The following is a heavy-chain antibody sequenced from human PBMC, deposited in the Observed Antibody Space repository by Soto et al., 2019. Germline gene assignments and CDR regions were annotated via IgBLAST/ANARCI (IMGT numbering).Heavy chain of an antibody. V-gene: IGHV4-59*01. J-gene: IGHJ5*02. CDR2: IYYSGST. CDR3: ARDRGGVASNWFDP. Sequence: SETLSLTCTVSGGSISSYYWSWIRQPPGKGLEWIGYIYYSGSTNYNPSLKSRVTISVDTSKNQFSLKLSSVTAADTAVYYCARDRGGVASNWFDPWGQGTLVTVSS. CDR1: GGSISSYY. D-gene: IGHD3-10*01.